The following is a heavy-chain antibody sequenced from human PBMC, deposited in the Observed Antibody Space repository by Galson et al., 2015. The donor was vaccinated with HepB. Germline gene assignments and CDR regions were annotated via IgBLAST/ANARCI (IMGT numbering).Heavy chain of an antibody. V-gene: IGHV1-18*04. D-gene: IGHD3-22*01. CDR3: AKDYYDSFREDYGMDV. CDR1: GYTFTSYG. CDR2: ISAYNGNT. J-gene: IGHJ6*02. Sequence: SVKVSCKASGYTFTSYGISWVRQAPGQGLEWMGWISAYNGNTNYAQKLQGRVTMTTDTSTSTAYMELRSLRSDDTAVYYCAKDYYDSFREDYGMDVWGQGTTVTVSS.